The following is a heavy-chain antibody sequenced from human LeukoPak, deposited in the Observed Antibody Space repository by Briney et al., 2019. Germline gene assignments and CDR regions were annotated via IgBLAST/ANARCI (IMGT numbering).Heavy chain of an antibody. CDR3: ARIDYGDPGYFDY. CDR1: GFTFSSYA. CDR2: IYSGSTT. Sequence: GGSLRLSCAASGFTFSSYAMSWVRQAPGKGLEWVSVIYSGSTTYYPDSVKGRFTISRDNPKNTLYLQMDSLRAEDTAVYYCARIDYGDPGYFDYWGQGTLVTVSS. J-gene: IGHJ4*02. D-gene: IGHD4-17*01. V-gene: IGHV3-66*01.